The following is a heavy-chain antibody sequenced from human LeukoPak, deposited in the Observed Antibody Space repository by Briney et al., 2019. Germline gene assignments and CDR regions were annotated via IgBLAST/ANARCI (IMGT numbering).Heavy chain of an antibody. Sequence: SETLSLICAVYGGSFRGYYWSWIRQPPGKGLEWIGEISHSGSTNYNPSLQSRVPISVNTSKNQFSLKLSSVTAADTAVYYCARGYSDYGDTDYFDYWGQGTLVTVSS. CDR1: GGSFRGYY. CDR3: ARGYSDYGDTDYFDY. J-gene: IGHJ4*02. V-gene: IGHV4-34*01. CDR2: ISHSGST. D-gene: IGHD4-17*01.